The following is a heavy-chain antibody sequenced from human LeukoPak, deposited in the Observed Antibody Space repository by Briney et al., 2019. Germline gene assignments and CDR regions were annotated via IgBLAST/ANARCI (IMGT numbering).Heavy chain of an antibody. D-gene: IGHD6-6*01. J-gene: IGHJ4*02. CDR1: GFTFSSYS. Sequence: GGSLRLSCAASGFTFSSYSMNWVRQAPGKGLEWVSSISSSSSYIYYADSVKGRFTISRDNSKNTLYLQMNSLRAEDTAVYYCAKGSQYSSSSPPYGYWGQGTLVTVSS. CDR2: ISSSSSYI. V-gene: IGHV3-21*04. CDR3: AKGSQYSSSSPPYGY.